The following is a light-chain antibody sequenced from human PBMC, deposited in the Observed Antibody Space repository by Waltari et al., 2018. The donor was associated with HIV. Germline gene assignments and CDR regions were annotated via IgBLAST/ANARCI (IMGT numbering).Light chain of an antibody. J-gene: IGKJ2*01. CDR2: DAS. V-gene: IGKV3-15*01. CDR1: QSVSSN. CDR3: QQYNNWPPGYT. Sequence: EIVMTQSPATLFMSPGERATFFCRASQSVSSNLAWYQQKFGQAPRLLIYDASTRATGIPARFSGSGSGTEFTLTISSLQSEDFAVYYCQQYNNWPPGYTFGQGNKLEIK.